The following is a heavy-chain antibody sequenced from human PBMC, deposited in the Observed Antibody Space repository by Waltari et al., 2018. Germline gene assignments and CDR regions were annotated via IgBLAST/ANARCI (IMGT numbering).Heavy chain of an antibody. CDR1: GFPFRSYA. Sequence: EVQLLESGGGLVQPGGSLRLPCVAPGFPFRSYALSWVRQAPGKGLEWVSAISGSGGSTFYADSVKGRFTISRDNSKNTLYLQMNSLRAEDTAVFYCAKAFNGSAWDHWGQGTLVTVSS. V-gene: IGHV3-23*01. CDR2: ISGSGGST. D-gene: IGHD6-19*01. J-gene: IGHJ4*02. CDR3: AKAFNGSAWDH.